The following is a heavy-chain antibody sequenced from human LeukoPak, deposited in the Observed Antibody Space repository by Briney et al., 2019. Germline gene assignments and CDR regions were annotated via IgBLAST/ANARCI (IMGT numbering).Heavy chain of an antibody. CDR3: TRDRSRAEDD. V-gene: IGHV3-7*01. D-gene: IGHD1-14*01. Sequence: GGSLRLSCAASGFTFSGHWMSWVRQAPGKGLEWVANINQGGSDKYYVDSVKGRFTISRDNANNLLYLQMNRLRGEDTAVYYCTRDRSRAEDDWGQGTLVTVSS. CDR2: INQGGSDK. CDR1: GFTFSGHW. J-gene: IGHJ4*02.